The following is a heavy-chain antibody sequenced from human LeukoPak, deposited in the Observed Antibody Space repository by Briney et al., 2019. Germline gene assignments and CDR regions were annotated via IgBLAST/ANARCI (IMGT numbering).Heavy chain of an antibody. D-gene: IGHD2-2*01. CDR3: AKDGVQEYQLLSARWFDP. CDR2: IPYDGSNK. V-gene: IGHV3-30*18. Sequence: GGSLRLSCAASGFTFSSYGMHWVRQAPGKGLEWVAVIPYDGSNKYYADSVKGRFTISRDNSKDTLYLQMNSLRAEDTAVYYCAKDGVQEYQLLSARWFDPWGQGTLVTVSS. J-gene: IGHJ5*02. CDR1: GFTFSSYG.